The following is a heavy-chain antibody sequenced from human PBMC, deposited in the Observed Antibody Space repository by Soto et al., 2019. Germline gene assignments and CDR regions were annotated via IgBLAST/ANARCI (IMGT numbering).Heavy chain of an antibody. V-gene: IGHV4-61*01. CDR2: IYYSGST. J-gene: IGHJ3*02. CDR1: GGSVSSGSYY. D-gene: IGHD1-26*01. CDR3: AREVVGATYDAFDI. Sequence: SETLSLTCTVSGGSVSSGSYYWSWIRQPPGKGLEWIGYIYYSGSTNYNPSLKSRVTISVDTSKNQFSLKLSSVTAADTAVYYCAREVVGATYDAFDIWGQGTMVTVSS.